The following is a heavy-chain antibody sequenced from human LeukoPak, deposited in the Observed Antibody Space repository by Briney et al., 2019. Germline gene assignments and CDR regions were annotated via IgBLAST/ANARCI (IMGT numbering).Heavy chain of an antibody. D-gene: IGHD7-27*01. CDR3: AKDINWASSES. Sequence: GSLRLSYAASGFTFGLYSMTWVRQAPGKGLEWVSGIIGSGGTTYYADSVKGRFTISRDNSKNTLYLQMNSLRAEDTALYYCAKDINWASSESWGQGTLVTVSS. V-gene: IGHV3-23*01. CDR2: IIGSGGTT. J-gene: IGHJ4*02. CDR1: GFTFGLYS.